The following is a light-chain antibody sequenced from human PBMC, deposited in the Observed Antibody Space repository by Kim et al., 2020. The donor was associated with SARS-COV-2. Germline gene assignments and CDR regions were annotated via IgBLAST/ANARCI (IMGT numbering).Light chain of an antibody. CDR1: QSVSSN. J-gene: IGKJ2*02. V-gene: IGKV3-15*01. Sequence: GERATLSCRARQSVSSNLAWYQQKPGQAPRLLIYGASTRATGIPARFSGSGSGTEFTLTISSLQSEDFAVYYCQQYNNWPPGPPRTFGQGTKLEI. CDR3: QQYNNWPPGPPRT. CDR2: GAS.